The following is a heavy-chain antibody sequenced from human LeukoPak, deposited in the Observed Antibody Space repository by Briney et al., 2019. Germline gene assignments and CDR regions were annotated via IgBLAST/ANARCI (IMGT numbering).Heavy chain of an antibody. CDR3: VKDARRTSGWYYFDS. CDR1: GFTFSYYG. V-gene: IGHV3-23*01. D-gene: IGHD6-19*01. Sequence: PGGSLRLSCTASGFTFSYYGMGWVRQAPEKGLEWVSCITDSGDSTYFADSMKGRFTISRDNSKNTLYLQMDSLRADDTAVYYCVKDARRTSGWYYFDSWGQGALVTVSS. J-gene: IGHJ4*02. CDR2: ITDSGDST.